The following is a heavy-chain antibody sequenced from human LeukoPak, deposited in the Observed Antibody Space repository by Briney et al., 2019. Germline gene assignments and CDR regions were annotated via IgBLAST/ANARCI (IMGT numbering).Heavy chain of an antibody. CDR3: AKVRSSRKGAFDI. J-gene: IGHJ3*02. CDR1: GFNFSSYA. D-gene: IGHD6-13*01. V-gene: IGHV3-23*01. CDR2: ISGSGGRT. Sequence: PGGSLRLSCAASGFNFSSYAMSWVRQAPGKGLEWVSAISGSGGRTYYAAHVKGRLTISRDNSKNTLYLQMNSLRAEDTAVYYCAKVRSSRKGAFDIWGQGTMVTVSS.